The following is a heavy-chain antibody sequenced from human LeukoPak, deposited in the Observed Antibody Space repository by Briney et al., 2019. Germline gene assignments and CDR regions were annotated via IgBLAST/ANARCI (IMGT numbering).Heavy chain of an antibody. CDR3: ARGAYYYDSSGYIRFDY. CDR1: GGSFSGYY. D-gene: IGHD3-22*01. Sequence: PSETLSLTCGVYGGSFSGYYWNWIRQPPGKGLEWIGEINPSGSTKYNPSLKSRVTISVDKSKNQFSLKLSSVTAADTAVYYCARGAYYYDSSGYIRFDYWGQGTLVTVSS. J-gene: IGHJ4*02. V-gene: IGHV4-34*01. CDR2: INPSGST.